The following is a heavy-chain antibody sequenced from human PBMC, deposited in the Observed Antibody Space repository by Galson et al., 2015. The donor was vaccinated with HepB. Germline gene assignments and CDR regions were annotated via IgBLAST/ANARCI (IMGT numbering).Heavy chain of an antibody. J-gene: IGHJ3*02. CDR3: AAAPFIAVAGGAFDI. V-gene: IGHV1-69*02. CDR1: GGTFSSYT. Sequence: SVKVSCKASGGTFSSYTISWVRQAPGHGLEWMGRIIPILGIANYAQKFQGRVTITADKSTSTAYMELSSLRSEDTAVYYCAAAPFIAVAGGAFDIWGQGTMVTVSS. D-gene: IGHD6-19*01. CDR2: IIPILGIA.